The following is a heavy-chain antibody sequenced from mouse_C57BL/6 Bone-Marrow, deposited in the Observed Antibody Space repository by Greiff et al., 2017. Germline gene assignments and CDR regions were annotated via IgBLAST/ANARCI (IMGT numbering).Heavy chain of an antibody. J-gene: IGHJ2*01. D-gene: IGHD1-1*01. V-gene: IGHV1-63*01. CDR1: GYTFTNYW. Sequence: QVQLKESGAELVRPGTSVKMSCKASGYTFTNYWIGWAKQRPGHGLEWIGDIYPGGGYTNYNEKFKGKATLTADKSYSTAYMQFSSLTSEDSAIYYCARLDYYGSSYCYWGQGTTLTVSS. CDR2: IYPGGGYT. CDR3: ARLDYYGSSYCY.